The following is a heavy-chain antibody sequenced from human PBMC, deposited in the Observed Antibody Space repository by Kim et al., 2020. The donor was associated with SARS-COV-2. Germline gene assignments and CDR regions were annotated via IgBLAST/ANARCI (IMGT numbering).Heavy chain of an antibody. D-gene: IGHD2-21*02. CDR2: ISYDGSNK. CDR3: ARESNLALRAGMDV. J-gene: IGHJ6*02. V-gene: IGHV3-30*04. Sequence: GGSLRLSCAASGFTFSSYAMHWVRQAPGKGLEWVAVISYDGSNKYYADSVKGRFTISRDNSKNTLYLQMNSLRAEDTAVYYCARESNLALRAGMDVWGQGTTVTVSS. CDR1: GFTFSSYA.